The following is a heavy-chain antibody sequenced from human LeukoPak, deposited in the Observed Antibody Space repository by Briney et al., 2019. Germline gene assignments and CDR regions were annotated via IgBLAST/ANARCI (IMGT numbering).Heavy chain of an antibody. D-gene: IGHD3-3*01. CDR3: ARSGTVWSVYNDY. V-gene: IGHV3-66*01. CDR2: IYSGGST. CDR1: GFTVSSNY. Sequence: GGSLRLSCAASGFTVSSNYMSWVRQAPGKGLEWVSVIYSGGSTYYADSVKGRFTISRDNSKNTLYLQMNSLRAEDTAVYYCARSGTVWSVYNDYGGQGTLVTVSS. J-gene: IGHJ4*02.